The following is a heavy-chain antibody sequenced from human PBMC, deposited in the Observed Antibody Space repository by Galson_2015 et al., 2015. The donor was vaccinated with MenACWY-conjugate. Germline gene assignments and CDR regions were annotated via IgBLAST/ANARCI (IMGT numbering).Heavy chain of an antibody. CDR2: IHYSGST. D-gene: IGHD2-15*01. Sequence: ETLSLTCSVSGASISTDYWSWIRQPPGKGLEWIGYIHYSGSTKYNPSLKTRITMSLDTSENQFSLKLNSVTPEDTAVYYCARVRGGSHNWVDPWGQGTLVTVSS. V-gene: IGHV4-59*12. J-gene: IGHJ5*02. CDR1: GASISTDY. CDR3: ARVRGGSHNWVDP.